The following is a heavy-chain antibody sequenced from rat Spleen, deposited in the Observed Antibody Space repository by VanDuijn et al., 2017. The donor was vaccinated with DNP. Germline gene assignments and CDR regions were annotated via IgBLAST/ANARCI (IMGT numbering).Heavy chain of an antibody. D-gene: IGHD1-1*01. Sequence: EVQLVESGGGLVQPGRSLKLSCAASGFTFSDYNMAWVRQAPKKGLEWVATIINDGSRTYYRDSVKGRFTISRDNAKNTQYLQMDSLRSEDTATYYCTRRSYYSPLNFDYWGQGVMVTVSS. CDR1: GFTFSDYN. CDR3: TRRSYYSPLNFDY. CDR2: IINDGSRT. J-gene: IGHJ2*01. V-gene: IGHV5S10*01.